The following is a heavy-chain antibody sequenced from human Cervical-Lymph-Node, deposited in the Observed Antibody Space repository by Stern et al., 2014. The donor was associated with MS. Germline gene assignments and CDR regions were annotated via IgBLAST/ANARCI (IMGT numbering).Heavy chain of an antibody. CDR1: RDSFTHYW. Sequence: VQLVQSGAEVKKPGESLKISCKASRDSFTHYWIGWVRQMPGKGLEWMGIIFPGDSDTKDCRSFEGQFTFSADRSTSTAALQWSSMRASDTAIYYCARHHGHSPTPFDSWGQGTRVTVSS. D-gene: IGHD5-24*01. CDR3: ARHHGHSPTPFDS. CDR2: IFPGDSDT. J-gene: IGHJ4*02. V-gene: IGHV5-51*01.